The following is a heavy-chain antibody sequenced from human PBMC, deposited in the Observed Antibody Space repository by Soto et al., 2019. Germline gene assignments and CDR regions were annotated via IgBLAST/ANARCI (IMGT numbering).Heavy chain of an antibody. J-gene: IGHJ4*02. CDR3: ARDPSPYGTRWQDY. D-gene: IGHD4-17*01. Sequence: QVQLVQSGAEVKKPGSSVKVSCKASGGTFSSYAISWERQAPRQGLEWMGGITPIFGTANYAQKFQGRVTITADESTSTAYMELSRLRSEDRAVYYCARDPSPYGTRWQDYWGQGTLVTVSS. V-gene: IGHV1-69*01. CDR1: GGTFSSYA. CDR2: ITPIFGTA.